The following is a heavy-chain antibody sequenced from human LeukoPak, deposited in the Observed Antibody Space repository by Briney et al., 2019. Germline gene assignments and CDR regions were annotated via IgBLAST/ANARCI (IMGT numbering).Heavy chain of an antibody. CDR2: TYYRSKWYN. Sequence: SQTLSLTCAISGDSVSSNSAAWNWIRQSPSRGLEWLGRTYYRSKWYNDYAVSVKSRITINPDTSKNQFSLQLNSVTPEDTAVYYCASSMNSYSSSWCYFDYWGQGTLVTVSS. CDR3: ASSMNSYSSSWCYFDY. J-gene: IGHJ4*02. V-gene: IGHV6-1*01. D-gene: IGHD6-13*01. CDR1: GDSVSSNSAA.